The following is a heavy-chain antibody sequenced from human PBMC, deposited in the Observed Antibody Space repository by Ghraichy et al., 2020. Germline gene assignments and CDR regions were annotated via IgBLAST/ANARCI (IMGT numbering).Heavy chain of an antibody. D-gene: IGHD2-15*01. V-gene: IGHV4-34*01. J-gene: IGHJ6*02. CDR1: GGSFSGYY. CDR3: AHEGLGYCSGGSCYSLRNFYYYGMDV. CDR2: INHSGST. Sequence: QTLSLTCAVYGGSFSGYYWSWIRQPPGKGLEWIGEINHSGSTNYNPSLKSRVTISVDTSKNQFSLKLSSVTAADTAVYYCAHEGLGYCSGGSCYSLRNFYYYGMDVWGQGTTVTVSS.